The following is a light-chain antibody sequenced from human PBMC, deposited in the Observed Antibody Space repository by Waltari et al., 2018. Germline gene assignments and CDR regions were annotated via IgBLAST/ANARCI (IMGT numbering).Light chain of an antibody. Sequence: DIQMTQSPSSLSPSVGDRVTITCRASQGIGNYLAWFQQQPGKAPKSLIYAASSLQSGVPSKFSASGSGTDFTLTISSLQPEDSATYYCQQYYSYPVTFGPGTKVDIK. CDR2: AAS. CDR1: QGIGNY. J-gene: IGKJ3*01. CDR3: QQYYSYPVT. V-gene: IGKV1-16*02.